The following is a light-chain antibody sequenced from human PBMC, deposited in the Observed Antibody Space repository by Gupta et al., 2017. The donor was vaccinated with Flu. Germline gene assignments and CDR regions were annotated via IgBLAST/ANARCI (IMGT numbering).Light chain of an antibody. J-gene: IGLJ2*01. CDR1: ATDIGSFKY. Sequence: QAALTQPAAVSGSQGESVTISCVGSATDIGSFKYVSWYQEKLGKAPKLIIFEVNNRPSGVSIRFSGSKSDNTASLTISGLQPDDESTYYCCYFTQRGTPLFGGGTKLTV. V-gene: IGLV2-14*01. CDR3: CYFTQRGTPL. CDR2: EVN.